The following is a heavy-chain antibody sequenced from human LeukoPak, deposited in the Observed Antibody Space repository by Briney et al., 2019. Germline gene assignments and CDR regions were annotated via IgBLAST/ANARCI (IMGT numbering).Heavy chain of an antibody. D-gene: IGHD5-24*01. Sequence: GGSLRLSCAASGFTFSTYSINWVRQAPGKGLEWVSYISGSSTTIYYADSVKGRFTISRDNAKNSLYLQMNSLRDEDTAVYYWARNLEGPPASWGQGTLVTVSS. V-gene: IGHV3-48*02. J-gene: IGHJ5*02. CDR2: ISGSSTTI. CDR1: GFTFSTYS. CDR3: ARNLEGPPAS.